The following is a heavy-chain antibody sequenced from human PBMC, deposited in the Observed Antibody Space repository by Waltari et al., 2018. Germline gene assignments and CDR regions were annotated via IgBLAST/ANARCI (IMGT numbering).Heavy chain of an antibody. J-gene: IGHJ4*02. D-gene: IGHD5-18*01. Sequence: EVQLLESGGGLVQPGGSLRLSCAASGFPFSSYAMSWVRQAPGKGLEWVSVIYSGGSTYYADSVKGRFTISRDNSKNTLYLQMNSLRAEDTAVYYCARLLWDTAMDWGQGTLVTVSS. V-gene: IGHV3-23*03. CDR3: ARLLWDTAMD. CDR2: IYSGGST. CDR1: GFPFSSYA.